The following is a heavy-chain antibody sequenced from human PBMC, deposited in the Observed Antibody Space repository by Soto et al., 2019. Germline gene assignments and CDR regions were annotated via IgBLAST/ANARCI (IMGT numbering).Heavy chain of an antibody. Sequence: SETLSLTCTVPGGSISYYYWGWIRQPPGKGLEWIGSIYYSGNTHYNPSLKSRVTISVDTSMNQFSLNLDSVTAVGSAVYYCVRGGYVHAFDYWGQGALVTVSS. CDR2: IYYSGNT. D-gene: IGHD5-12*01. V-gene: IGHV4-59*01. CDR3: VRGGYVHAFDY. CDR1: GGSISYYY. J-gene: IGHJ4*02.